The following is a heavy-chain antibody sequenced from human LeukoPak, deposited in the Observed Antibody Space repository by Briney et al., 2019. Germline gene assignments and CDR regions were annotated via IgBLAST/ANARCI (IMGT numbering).Heavy chain of an antibody. CDR2: ISWNSGSI. Sequence: GGSLRLSCAASGFTLDDYAMHWVRQAPGKGLEWVSGISWNSGSIGYADSVKGRFTISRDNAKNSLYLQMNSLRAEDTAVYYCARGKGVAAAGQDYWGQGTLVTVSS. D-gene: IGHD6-13*01. CDR1: GFTLDDYA. J-gene: IGHJ4*02. CDR3: ARGKGVAAAGQDY. V-gene: IGHV3-9*01.